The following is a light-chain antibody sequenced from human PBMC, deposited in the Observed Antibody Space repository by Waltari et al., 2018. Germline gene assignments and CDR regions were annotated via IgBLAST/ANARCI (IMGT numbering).Light chain of an antibody. CDR2: EVS. CDR3: SSCTTSNTVV. J-gene: IGLJ1*01. CDR1: SSYLGSYNY. V-gene: IGLV2-14*01. Sequence: QSALTQPASVSGSPGQSIALSCTGPSSYLGSYNYASWYQQPPGKAPKLMSYEVSNRPSGVSDRFSGSKSGNTASLTISGLQAEDEADYYCSSCTTSNTVVFGTGTKVTVL.